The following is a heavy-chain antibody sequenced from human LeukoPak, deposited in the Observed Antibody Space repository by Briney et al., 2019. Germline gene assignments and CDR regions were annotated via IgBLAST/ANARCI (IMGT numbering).Heavy chain of an antibody. D-gene: IGHD3-22*01. CDR1: GGSISSYY. CDR2: IYYSGST. V-gene: IGHV4-59*01. J-gene: IGHJ3*02. Sequence: SETLSLTCTVSGGSISSYYWSWIRQPPGKGLEWIGYIYYSGSTHYNPSLKSRVTISVDTSKNQFSLKLSSVTAADTAVYFCARARNYYDSSDYYYEGDAFDIWGQGTMVTVSS. CDR3: ARARNYYDSSDYYYEGDAFDI.